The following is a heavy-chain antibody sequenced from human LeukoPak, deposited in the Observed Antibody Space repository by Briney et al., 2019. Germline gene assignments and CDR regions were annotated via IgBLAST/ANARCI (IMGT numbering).Heavy chain of an antibody. V-gene: IGHV4-61*02. D-gene: IGHD6-13*01. CDR3: ARDPRPRPGIAAPSWGFDP. CDR1: GGSISSGSYY. CDR2: IYTSGST. J-gene: IGHJ5*02. Sequence: SETLSLTCTVSGGSISSGSYYWSWIRQPAGKGLEWIGRIYTSGSTNYNPSLKSRVTISVDTSKNQFSLKLSSVTAADTAVYYCARDPRPRPGIAAPSWGFDPWGQGTLVTVSS.